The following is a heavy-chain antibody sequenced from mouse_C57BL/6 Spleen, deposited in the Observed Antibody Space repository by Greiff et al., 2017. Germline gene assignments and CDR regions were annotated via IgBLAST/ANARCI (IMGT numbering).Heavy chain of an antibody. CDR1: GYTFTSYW. Sequence: QVQLKQPGAELVKPGASVKLSCKASGYTFTSYWMHWVKQRPGQGLEWIGMIHPNSGSTNYNEKFKSKATLTVDKSSSTAYMQLSSLTSEDSAVYYCARPDGSSLYYAMDYWGQGTSVTVSS. CDR2: IHPNSGST. V-gene: IGHV1-64*01. CDR3: ARPDGSSLYYAMDY. D-gene: IGHD1-1*01. J-gene: IGHJ4*01.